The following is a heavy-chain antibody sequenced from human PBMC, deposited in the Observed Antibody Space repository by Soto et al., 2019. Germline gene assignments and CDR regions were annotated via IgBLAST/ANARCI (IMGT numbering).Heavy chain of an antibody. Sequence: QVQLVQSGGEVKKPGASVKVSCQASGYIFTTYGISWVRQAPGQGLEWLGWIRPDSGDTDYAQKFHDRVTMTRDTSTSTVYMELRSLTYDDTALYYCARDRSTQYYWGQGTLVTVSS. V-gene: IGHV1-18*01. CDR3: ARDRSTQYY. CDR1: GYIFTTYG. CDR2: IRPDSGDT. J-gene: IGHJ4*02. D-gene: IGHD1-1*01.